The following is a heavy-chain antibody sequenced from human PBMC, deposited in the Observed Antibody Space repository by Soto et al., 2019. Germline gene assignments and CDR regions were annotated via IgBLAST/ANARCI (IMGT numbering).Heavy chain of an antibody. D-gene: IGHD3-9*01. CDR2: INHSGST. V-gene: IGHV4-34*01. CDR3: ARGRHYDILTGLGYYGMDV. CDR1: GGSFSGYY. Sequence: SETLSLICAVYGGSFSGYYWSWIRQPPGKGLEWIGEINHSGSTNYNPSLKSRVTISVDTSKNQFSLKLSSVTAADTAVYYCARGRHYDILTGLGYYGMDVWGQGTTVTVSS. J-gene: IGHJ6*02.